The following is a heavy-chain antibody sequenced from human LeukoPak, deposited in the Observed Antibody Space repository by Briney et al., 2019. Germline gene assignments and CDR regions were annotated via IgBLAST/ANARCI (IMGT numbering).Heavy chain of an antibody. CDR2: ISSSSSTI. D-gene: IGHD3-9*01. Sequence: PGGSLRLSCAASGFTFSSYSMNWVRQAPGKGLEWVSYISSSSSTIYYADSVKGRFTISRDNAKNSLYLQMNSLRAEDTAVYYCAREPRVLRYDILTGYFLGNYYYGMDVWGQGTTVTASS. CDR1: GFTFSSYS. V-gene: IGHV3-48*01. CDR3: AREPRVLRYDILTGYFLGNYYYGMDV. J-gene: IGHJ6*02.